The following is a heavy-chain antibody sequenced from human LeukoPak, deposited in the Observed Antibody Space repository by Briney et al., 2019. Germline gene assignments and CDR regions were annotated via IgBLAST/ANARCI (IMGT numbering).Heavy chain of an antibody. CDR3: ARERLWFGELLPQVLFDY. CDR1: GDPFTSYG. CDR2: ISAHNGNT. V-gene: IGHV1-18*01. J-gene: IGHJ4*02. Sequence: GASVKVSCKASGDPFTSYGISWVRQVPGQGLEWMGWISAHNGNTNYAQNLQGRVTLTTDTFTSTAYMELRSLRSDDTAVYYCARERLWFGELLPQVLFDYWGQGTLVTVSS. D-gene: IGHD3-10*01.